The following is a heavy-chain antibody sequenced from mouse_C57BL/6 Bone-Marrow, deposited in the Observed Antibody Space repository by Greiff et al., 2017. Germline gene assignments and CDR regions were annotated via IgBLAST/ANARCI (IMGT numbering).Heavy chain of an antibody. CDR2: IYPGSGNP. Sequence: VQLQQSGPELVKPGASVKISCKASGYSFTSYYIHWVKQRPGQGLEWIGWIYPGSGNPKYNEKFKGKATLTADTSSSTAYMQLSSLTSEDFAVYYCARRDDYAWFAYWGQGTLVTVSA. CDR1: GYSFTSYY. D-gene: IGHD2-4*01. J-gene: IGHJ3*01. V-gene: IGHV1-66*01. CDR3: ARRDDYAWFAY.